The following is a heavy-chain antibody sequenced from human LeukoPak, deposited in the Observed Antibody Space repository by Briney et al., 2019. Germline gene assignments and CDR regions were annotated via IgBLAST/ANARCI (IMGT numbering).Heavy chain of an antibody. CDR1: GYSCTNYW. V-gene: IGHV5-51*01. CDR2: IYPGDSNT. D-gene: IGHD3-10*01. Sequence: GESLKISCKASGYSCTNYWIGWVRQMPGKGLEWMGIIYPGDSNTRYSPSFQDQVLISADKSVSTTYLHWGSLRASDTAMYFCARRGSSTSDAVDIWGQGTMVTVS. CDR3: ARRGSSTSDAVDI. J-gene: IGHJ3*02.